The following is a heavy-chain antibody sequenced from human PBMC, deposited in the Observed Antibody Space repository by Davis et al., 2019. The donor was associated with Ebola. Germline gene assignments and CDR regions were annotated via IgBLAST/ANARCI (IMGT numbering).Heavy chain of an antibody. Sequence: MPSETLSLTCAVSGGSISSGGYSWSWIRQPPGNGLEWFGYIYHSGSTYYNPSLKSRVTISVDRSKNQFSLKLSSVTAADTAVYYCARGKPFGSSFWFDPWGQGTLVTVSS. D-gene: IGHD6-13*01. CDR3: ARGKPFGSSFWFDP. V-gene: IGHV4-30-2*01. CDR1: GGSISSGGYS. J-gene: IGHJ5*02. CDR2: IYHSGST.